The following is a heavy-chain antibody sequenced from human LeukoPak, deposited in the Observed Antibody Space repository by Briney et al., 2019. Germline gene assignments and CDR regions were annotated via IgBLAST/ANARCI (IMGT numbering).Heavy chain of an antibody. CDR3: AGRQDTSPVAFFDY. J-gene: IGHJ4*02. Sequence: ASVKVSCKASGYTFTGYHVHWVRQAPGQGLEWMGWINPNSGGTNYAQKFQGRVTMTGDTSISTAYMELSRLSSDDTAVYFCAGRQDTSPVAFFDYGGRGPLVTFSS. V-gene: IGHV1-2*02. CDR1: GYTFTGYH. D-gene: IGHD5-18*01. CDR2: INPNSGGT.